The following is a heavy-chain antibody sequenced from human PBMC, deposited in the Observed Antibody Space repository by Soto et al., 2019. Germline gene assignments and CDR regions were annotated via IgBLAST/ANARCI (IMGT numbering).Heavy chain of an antibody. V-gene: IGHV1-18*04. CDR2: VSPYNGDT. J-gene: IGHJ6*02. Sequence: ASVKVSCKAFGYTFTTYGINWVRQAPGQGLEWMGWVSPYNGDTTYAQKVQGRVTMTTDTSTRTAYLELRSLRSDDTAVYYCARDEDSSSPEYYYYYYGMDVWGQGTTVTVSS. CDR3: ARDEDSSSPEYYYYYYGMDV. D-gene: IGHD6-6*01. CDR1: GYTFTTYG.